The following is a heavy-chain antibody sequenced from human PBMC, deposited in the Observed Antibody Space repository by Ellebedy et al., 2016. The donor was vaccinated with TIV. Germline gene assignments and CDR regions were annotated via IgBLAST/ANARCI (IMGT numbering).Heavy chain of an antibody. V-gene: IGHV3-7*03. Sequence: GESLKISCAASGFTFRSHWMRWIRQAPGKGLEWVADIKQDGSEKFYVDSVQGRFTISRDNAKNLLYLQMNSLRAEDTAVYYCEAHPWTTVTQNDYWGQGTLVTVSS. J-gene: IGHJ4*02. CDR2: IKQDGSEK. D-gene: IGHD4-17*01. CDR1: GFTFRSHW. CDR3: EAHPWTTVTQNDY.